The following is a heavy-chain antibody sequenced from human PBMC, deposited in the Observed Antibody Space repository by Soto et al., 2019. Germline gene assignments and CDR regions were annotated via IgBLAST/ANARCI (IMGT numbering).Heavy chain of an antibody. Sequence: QVQLQQWGAGLLKPSETLSLTCAVYGGSFSGYYWSWIRQPPGKGLEWIGEINHSGSTNYNPSLKSRVTISVDTSKNQFSLKLGSVTAADTAVYYCARIRRDIVVVPAANAVGGCFDYGGQGTLVTVSS. CDR1: GGSFSGYY. V-gene: IGHV4-34*01. CDR2: INHSGST. CDR3: ARIRRDIVVVPAANAVGGCFDY. D-gene: IGHD2-2*01. J-gene: IGHJ4*02.